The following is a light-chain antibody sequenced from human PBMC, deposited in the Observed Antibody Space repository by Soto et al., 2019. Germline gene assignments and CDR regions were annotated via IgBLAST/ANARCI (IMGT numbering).Light chain of an antibody. Sequence: QSALTQPRSVSGSPGQSVTISCTRTSNDVGGYNFVSWYQQHPGKVPKLFIYDVIRRPSGVPDRFSGSKSGNTASLTISGVQAEDEADYYCASYAGSYTLVFGGGTKLTVL. V-gene: IGLV2-11*01. J-gene: IGLJ2*01. CDR2: DVI. CDR3: ASYAGSYTLV. CDR1: SNDVGGYNF.